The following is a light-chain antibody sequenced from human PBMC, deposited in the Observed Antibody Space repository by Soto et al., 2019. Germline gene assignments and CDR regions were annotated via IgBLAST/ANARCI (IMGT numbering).Light chain of an antibody. CDR3: QQYNSWPIT. V-gene: IGKV3-11*01. Sequence: EIVLTQSPATLSLSPGERATLSCRASQSVSSYLAWYQQKPGQAPRLLIYDASNRATGIPARFSGSGSGTDFTLTISGLQSEDFAVYYCQQYNSWPITFGQGTRL. J-gene: IGKJ5*01. CDR1: QSVSSY. CDR2: DAS.